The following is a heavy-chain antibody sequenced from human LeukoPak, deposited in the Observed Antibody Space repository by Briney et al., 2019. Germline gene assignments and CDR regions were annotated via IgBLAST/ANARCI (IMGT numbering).Heavy chain of an antibody. CDR2: IRGSGGNT. D-gene: IGHD3-10*01. Sequence: PGGSLRLSCAASGFTFSSYGVSWVRQAPGKGLEWVSAIRGSGGNTYYADSVKGRFTISRDNSKNTLYLQMNSLRAEDTAVYYCAKDRRAGSYDYWGQGTLVTVSS. CDR1: GFTFSSYG. CDR3: AKDRRAGSYDY. J-gene: IGHJ4*02. V-gene: IGHV3-23*01.